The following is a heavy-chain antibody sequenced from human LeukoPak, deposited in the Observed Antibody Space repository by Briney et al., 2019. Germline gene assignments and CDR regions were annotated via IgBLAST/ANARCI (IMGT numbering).Heavy chain of an antibody. J-gene: IGHJ4*02. V-gene: IGHV3-48*01. CDR2: ISSSGSTI. Sequence: GGSLRLSCAASGFTVSSNHMSWVRQAPGQGLEWVSYISSSGSTIYYADSVKGRFTISRDNSKNTLYLQMNSLRAEDAAVYYCATEGSFDYWGQGTLVTVSS. CDR1: GFTVSSNH. CDR3: ATEGSFDY.